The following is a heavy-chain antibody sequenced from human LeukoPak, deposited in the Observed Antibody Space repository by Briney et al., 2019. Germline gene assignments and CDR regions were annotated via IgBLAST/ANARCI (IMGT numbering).Heavy chain of an antibody. Sequence: SETLSLTCAVYGGSFSGYYWSWLRQPPGKGLEWIGEINHSGSTNYNPSLKSRVTISVDTSKNQFSLKLSSVTAADTAVYYCARGRWIQLWLRNYYFDYWGQGTLVTVSS. CDR2: INHSGST. V-gene: IGHV4-34*01. CDR3: ARGRWIQLWLRNYYFDY. CDR1: GGSFSGYY. D-gene: IGHD5-18*01. J-gene: IGHJ4*02.